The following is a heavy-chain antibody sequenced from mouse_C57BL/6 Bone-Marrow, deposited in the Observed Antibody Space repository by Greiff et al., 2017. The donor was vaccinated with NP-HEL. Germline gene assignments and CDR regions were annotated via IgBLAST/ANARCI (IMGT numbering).Heavy chain of an antibody. CDR3: ARGRYGNYAMDY. J-gene: IGHJ4*01. CDR2: IYPGDGDT. V-gene: IGHV1-82*01. CDR1: GYAFSSSW. D-gene: IGHD2-10*02. Sequence: VQLQESGPELVKPGASVKISCKASGYAFSSSWMNWVKQRPGKGLEWIGRIYPGDGDTNYNGKFKGKATLTADKSSSTAYMQLSSLTSEDSAVYFCARGRYGNYAMDYWGQGTSVTVSS.